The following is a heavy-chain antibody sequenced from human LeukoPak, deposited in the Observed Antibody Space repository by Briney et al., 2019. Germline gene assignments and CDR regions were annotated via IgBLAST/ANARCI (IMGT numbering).Heavy chain of an antibody. Sequence: PSETLSLTCAVSDGSFSGYYWSWIRQPPGKGLEWIGEINHSGSTNYNPSLKSRVTMSLDTSKNQLSLKLSSVTAADTAVYYCARDEYSSGRNWFDPWGQGTLVTVSS. D-gene: IGHD3-22*01. CDR2: INHSGST. V-gene: IGHV4-34*01. CDR3: ARDEYSSGRNWFDP. J-gene: IGHJ5*02. CDR1: DGSFSGYY.